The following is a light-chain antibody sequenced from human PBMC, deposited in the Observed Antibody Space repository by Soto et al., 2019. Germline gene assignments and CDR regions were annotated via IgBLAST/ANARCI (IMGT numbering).Light chain of an antibody. J-gene: IGKJ4*01. CDR2: DAS. CDR1: QGIGTA. Sequence: IQLTQSPSTLSASVGDRVTITCRASQGIGTALAWYHQRPGNSPDLLVYDASTLQIGVPSRFSGSGSETDFSLTISCLQPEDFGHYYCQQFNTKPLTFGGGTRVEIK. CDR3: QQFNTKPLT. V-gene: IGKV1-13*02.